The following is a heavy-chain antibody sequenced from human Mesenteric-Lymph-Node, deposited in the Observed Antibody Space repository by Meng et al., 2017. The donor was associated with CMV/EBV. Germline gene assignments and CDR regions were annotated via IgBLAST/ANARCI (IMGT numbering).Heavy chain of an antibody. CDR3: ARDQKGLLGNWFDP. Sequence: SETLSLTCTVSGGSISSSSYYWGWIRQPPGKGLEWIGSIYYSGSTYYNPSLKSRVTISVDTSKNQFSLKLSSVTAADTAVYYCARDQKGLLGNWFDPWGQGTLVTVSS. J-gene: IGHJ5*02. CDR2: IYYSGST. CDR1: GGSISSSSYY. V-gene: IGHV4-39*07. D-gene: IGHD2-15*01.